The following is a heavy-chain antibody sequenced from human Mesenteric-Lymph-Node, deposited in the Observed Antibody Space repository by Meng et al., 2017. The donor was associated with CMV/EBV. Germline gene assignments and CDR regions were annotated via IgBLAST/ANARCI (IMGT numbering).Heavy chain of an antibody. CDR1: GFTLSTSA. CDR2: ISYDGSNK. D-gene: IGHD2-2*02. V-gene: IGHV3-30-3*01. Sequence: GGSLRLSCAASGFTLSTSALHWVRQAPGRGLEWVAIISYDGSNKYYADSVKGRFTISRDNSKNTLYLQMNSLRAEDTAVYYCATSFYCSSTSCYKPDYYYYGMDVWGQGTTVTVSS. CDR3: ATSFYCSSTSCYKPDYYYYGMDV. J-gene: IGHJ6*02.